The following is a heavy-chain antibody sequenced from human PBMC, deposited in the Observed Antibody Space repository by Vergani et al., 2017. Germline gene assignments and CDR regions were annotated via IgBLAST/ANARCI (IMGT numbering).Heavy chain of an antibody. V-gene: IGHV1-69*04. CDR3: ARDGETDTIFGANYYGMDV. CDR2: IIPILGIA. J-gene: IGHJ6*02. D-gene: IGHD3-3*01. CDR1: GYTFTSYG. Sequence: QVQLVQSGAEVKKPGASVKVSCKASGYTFTSYGISWVRQAPGQGLEWMGRIIPILGIANYAQKFQGRVTITADKSTSPAYMELSSLRSEDTAVYYCARDGETDTIFGANYYGMDVWGQGTTVTVSS.